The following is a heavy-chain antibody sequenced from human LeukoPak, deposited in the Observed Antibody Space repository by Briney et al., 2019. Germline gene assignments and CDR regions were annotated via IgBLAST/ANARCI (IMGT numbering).Heavy chain of an antibody. CDR3: ARDPYSGSRVGSYTWFDP. J-gene: IGHJ5*02. CDR1: GFTFSSYW. V-gene: IGHV3-7*01. Sequence: PGGSLRLSCAASGFTFSSYWMNWVRQAPGKGLEWVANIKQDGSEKYYVDSVKGRFTISRDNAKNSLYLQMNSLRAEDTAVYYCARDPYSGSRVGSYTWFDPWGQGTLVTVSS. CDR2: IKQDGSEK. D-gene: IGHD1-26*01.